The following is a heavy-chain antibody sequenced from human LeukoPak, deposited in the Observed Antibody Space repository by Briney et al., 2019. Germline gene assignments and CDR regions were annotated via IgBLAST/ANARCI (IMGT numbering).Heavy chain of an antibody. V-gene: IGHV1-3*01. CDR2: INAGNGNT. D-gene: IGHD3-16*01. CDR1: GYTFTSYA. Sequence: ASVKVPCKASGYTFTSYAMHWVRQAPGQRLEWMGWINAGNGNTKYSQKFQGRVTITRDTSASTAYMELSSLRSEDTAVYYCARGDTSTTENWFDPWDQGTLVTVSS. J-gene: IGHJ5*02. CDR3: ARGDTSTTENWFDP.